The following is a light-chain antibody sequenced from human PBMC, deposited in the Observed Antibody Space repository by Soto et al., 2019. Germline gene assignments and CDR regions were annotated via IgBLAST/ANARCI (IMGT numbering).Light chain of an antibody. CDR1: SSDLGASDS. CDR2: EVA. J-gene: IGLJ1*01. Sequence: QSALTQPPSASGSPGQSVTISCTGTSSDLGASDSVSWYQQYPGKAPKLMIYEVAKRPSGVPDRFSGSKSGNTASLTVSGLQADDEADYYCSSYAGGNKLVFGTGTKLTVL. CDR3: SSYAGGNKLV. V-gene: IGLV2-8*01.